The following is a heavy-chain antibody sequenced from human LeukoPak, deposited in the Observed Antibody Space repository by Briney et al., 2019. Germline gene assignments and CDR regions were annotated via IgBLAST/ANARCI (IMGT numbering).Heavy chain of an antibody. CDR3: VTVGATISGDAFDI. CDR1: GFTVSSNY. CDR2: IYSGGST. V-gene: IGHV3-53*01. J-gene: IGHJ3*02. Sequence: GGSLRLSCAASGFTVSSNYMSWVRQAPGKGLEWVSVIYSGGSTYYADSVKGQFTISRDNSKNTLYLQMNSLRAEDTAVYYCVTVGATISGDAFDIWGQGTMVTVSS. D-gene: IGHD1-26*01.